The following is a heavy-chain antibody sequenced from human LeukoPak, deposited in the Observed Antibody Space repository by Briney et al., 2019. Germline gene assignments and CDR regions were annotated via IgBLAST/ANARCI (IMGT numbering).Heavy chain of an antibody. CDR3: ARHADTAMVGSYYYYGMDV. Sequence: GESLKISCKGSGYSFTSYWISWVRQMPGKGLEWMGRIDPSDSYTNYSPSFQGHVTISADKSISTAYPQWSSLKASDTAMYYCARHADTAMVGSYYYYGMDVWGQGTTVTVSS. CDR1: GYSFTSYW. CDR2: IDPSDSYT. D-gene: IGHD5-18*01. J-gene: IGHJ6*02. V-gene: IGHV5-10-1*01.